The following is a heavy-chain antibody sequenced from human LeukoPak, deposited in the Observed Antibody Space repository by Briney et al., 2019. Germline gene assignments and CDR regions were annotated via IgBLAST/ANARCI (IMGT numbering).Heavy chain of an antibody. J-gene: IGHJ4*02. D-gene: IGHD3-3*01. V-gene: IGHV3-48*03. CDR1: GFTFSSYE. CDR3: AKDKSYSELYHFDY. Sequence: GGSLRLSCAASGFTFSSYEMNWVRQAPGKGLEWVSYISSSGSTIYYADSVKGRFTISRDSSQNTLFLQMNSLRPEDTAVYYCAKDKSYSELYHFDYWGQGALVTVSS. CDR2: ISSSGSTI.